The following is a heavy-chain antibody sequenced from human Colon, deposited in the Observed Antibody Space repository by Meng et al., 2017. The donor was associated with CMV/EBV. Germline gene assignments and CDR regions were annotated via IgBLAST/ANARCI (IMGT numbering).Heavy chain of an antibody. J-gene: IGHJ6*02. V-gene: IGHV3-53*05. D-gene: IGHD5-24*01. Sequence: GESLKISCAASGFSFRTYEMNWVRQAPGKGLERVAVSYYGGNTYYADSVKGRFTISRDNSKNSLYLQMNSLRGEDTAVYYCARVMTTITTLAKDVWGQGTTVTVSS. CDR3: ARVMTTITTLAKDV. CDR2: SYYGGNT. CDR1: GFSFRTYE.